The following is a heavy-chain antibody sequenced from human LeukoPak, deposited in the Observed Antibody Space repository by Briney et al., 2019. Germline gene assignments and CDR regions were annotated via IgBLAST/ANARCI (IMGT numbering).Heavy chain of an antibody. J-gene: IGHJ3*02. CDR2: IYYSGST. CDR3: ERCTPEVAFDI. D-gene: IGHD1-1*01. CDR1: GGSISSSGYF. Sequence: PSETLSLTCTVSGGSISSSGYFWGWIRQPPGKGLEWIGNIYYSGSTYYNPSLKNRVTISVDTSKNQFSLKLSSVTAADTAVYYYERCTPEVAFDIWGQGTMVTVSS. V-gene: IGHV4-39*01.